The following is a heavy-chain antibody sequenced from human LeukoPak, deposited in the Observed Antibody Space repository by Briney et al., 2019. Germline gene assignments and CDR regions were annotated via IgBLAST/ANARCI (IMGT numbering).Heavy chain of an antibody. CDR2: SYSGGST. CDR3: TRAGQWTYGFQDY. Sequence: SGGSLRLSCAASGFIVSTYYMSWVRQAPGKGLEWVSISYSGGSTYYADSVKGRFTISRDNSKDTLYLQMYSLRAEDTAVYYCTRAGQWTYGFQDYWGQGALVTVSS. D-gene: IGHD3-10*01. V-gene: IGHV3-66*01. CDR1: GFIVSTYY. J-gene: IGHJ4*02.